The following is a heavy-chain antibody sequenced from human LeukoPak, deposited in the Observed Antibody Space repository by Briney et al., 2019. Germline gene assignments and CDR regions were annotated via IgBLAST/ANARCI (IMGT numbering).Heavy chain of an antibody. J-gene: IGHJ6*02. V-gene: IGHV3-74*01. CDR1: GFTFSSYW. D-gene: IGHD3-9*01. Sequence: GGSLRLSCVSSGFTFSSYWMHWVRQDPRKGLVWVSRINDDGRNINYADSVRGRFTISRDNAKNTLYLQMNTLRVEDTAVYYCTRDLMDYDVSTGLHHYYMDVWGQGTTVTVSS. CDR3: TRDLMDYDVSTGLHHYYMDV. CDR2: INDDGRNI.